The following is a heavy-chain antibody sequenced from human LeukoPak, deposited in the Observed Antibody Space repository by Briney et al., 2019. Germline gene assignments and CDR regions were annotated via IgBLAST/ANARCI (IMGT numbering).Heavy chain of an antibody. J-gene: IGHJ6*03. D-gene: IGHD2-8*02. Sequence: GGSLRLSCAASGFTFSSYAMSWVRQAPGKGLEWVSAISGGGGSTYYADSVRGRFTISRDNSKNTLYLQMNSLRAEDTAVYYCARTTGGSYYYYYYMDVWGKGTTVTVSS. CDR3: ARTTGGSYYYYYYMDV. CDR2: ISGGGGST. CDR1: GFTFSSYA. V-gene: IGHV3-23*01.